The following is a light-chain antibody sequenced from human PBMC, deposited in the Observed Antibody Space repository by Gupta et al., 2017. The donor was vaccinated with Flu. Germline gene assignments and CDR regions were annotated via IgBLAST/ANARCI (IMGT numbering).Light chain of an antibody. Sequence: GTSTSTRSSGSIAGSYVHCYQHRPATAPTILLFEDKNSHSGAPAPVSCSFDSSSNAASLTISAQTEEDAADYYPQADESSNLLVFGGGTKLTVL. CDR2: EDK. CDR1: SGSIAGSY. J-gene: IGLJ2*01. CDR3: QADESSNLLV. V-gene: IGLV6-57*03.